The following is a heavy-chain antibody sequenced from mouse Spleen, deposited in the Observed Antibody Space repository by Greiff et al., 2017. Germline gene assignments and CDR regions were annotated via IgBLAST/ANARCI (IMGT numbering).Heavy chain of an antibody. CDR2: IHPNSGST. D-gene: IGHD1-1*01. Sequence: VQLQQPGAELVKPGASVKLSCKASGYTFTSYWMHWVKQRPGQGLEWIGMIHPNSGSTNYNEKFKSKATLTVDKSSSTAYMQLSSLTSEDSAVYYCARSFYYGSSYEGAMDYWGQGTSVTVSS. V-gene: IGHV1-64*01. CDR3: ARSFYYGSSYEGAMDY. CDR1: GYTFTSYW. J-gene: IGHJ4*01.